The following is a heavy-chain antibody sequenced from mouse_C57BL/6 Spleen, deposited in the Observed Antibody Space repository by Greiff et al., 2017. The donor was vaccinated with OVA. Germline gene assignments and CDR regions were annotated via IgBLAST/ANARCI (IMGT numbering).Heavy chain of an antibody. CDR1: GFTFSNYW. V-gene: IGHV6-3*01. CDR3: TEGGTTYFDY. J-gene: IGHJ2*01. CDR2: IRLKSDNYAT. D-gene: IGHD4-1*01. Sequence: DVMLVESGGGLVQPGGSMKLSCVASGFTFSNYWMNWVRQSPEKGLEWVAQIRLKSDNYATHYAESVKGRFTISRDDSKSSVYLQMNNLRAEDTGIYYCTEGGTTYFDYWGQGTTLTVSS.